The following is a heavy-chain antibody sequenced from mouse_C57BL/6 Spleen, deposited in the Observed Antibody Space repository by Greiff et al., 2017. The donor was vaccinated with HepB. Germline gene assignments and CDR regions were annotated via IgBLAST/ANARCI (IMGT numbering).Heavy chain of an antibody. V-gene: IGHV5-17*01. J-gene: IGHJ1*03. CDR1: GFTFSDYG. CDR2: ISSGSSTI. CDR3: ASQFITTVVALHWYFDV. D-gene: IGHD1-1*01. Sequence: EVMLVESGGGLVKPGGSLKLSCAASGFTFSDYGMHWVRQAPEKGLEWVAYISSGSSTIYYADTVKGRFTISRDNAKNTLFLQMTSLRSEDTAMYYCASQFITTVVALHWYFDVWGTGTTVTVSS.